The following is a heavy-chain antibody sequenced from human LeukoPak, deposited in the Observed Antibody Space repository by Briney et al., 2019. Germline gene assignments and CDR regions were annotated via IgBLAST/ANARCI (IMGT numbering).Heavy chain of an antibody. CDR3: AKGGIAAAVSWYYYYYMDV. CDR1: GFTFSSYG. CDR2: ISGSGGST. V-gene: IGHV3-23*01. D-gene: IGHD6-13*01. J-gene: IGHJ6*03. Sequence: PGGSLRLSCAASGFTFSSYGMSWVRQAPGKGLEWVSAISGSGGSTYYADSVKGRFTISRDNSKNTLYLQMNSLRAEDTAVYYCAKGGIAAAVSWYYYYYMDVWGKGTTVTISS.